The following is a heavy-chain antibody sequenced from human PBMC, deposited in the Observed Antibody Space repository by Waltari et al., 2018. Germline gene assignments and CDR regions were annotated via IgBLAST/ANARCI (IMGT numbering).Heavy chain of an antibody. V-gene: IGHV3-30*02. J-gene: IGHJ4*02. D-gene: IGHD3-10*01. CDR3: AKVQGVGY. Sequence: QVQLVESGGGVVQPGGSLRLSCRAYGFPLGSYGMHWVRQAPGKGLEWVAFIRYDGSNKYYADSVKGRFTISRDNSKNTLYLQMNSLRAEDTAVYYCAKVQGVGYWGQGTLVTVSS. CDR2: IRYDGSNK. CDR1: GFPLGSYG.